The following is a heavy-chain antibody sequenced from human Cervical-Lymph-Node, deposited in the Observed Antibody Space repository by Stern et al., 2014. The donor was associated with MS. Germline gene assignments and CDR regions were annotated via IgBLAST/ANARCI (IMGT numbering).Heavy chain of an antibody. Sequence: VQLVESGAEVKKPGASVKVSCKASGYTFTTYYMHWVRQAPGQGLEWMGIINPSGGSTSYAQKFQGRVTMTRDTSTGTVYRERSSLRSEDTAVYYGAREGAGPLLGVRDVWGQGTTVTVSS. CDR1: GYTFTTYY. CDR3: AREGAGPLLGVRDV. D-gene: IGHD2-8*01. J-gene: IGHJ6*02. V-gene: IGHV1-46*01. CDR2: INPSGGST.